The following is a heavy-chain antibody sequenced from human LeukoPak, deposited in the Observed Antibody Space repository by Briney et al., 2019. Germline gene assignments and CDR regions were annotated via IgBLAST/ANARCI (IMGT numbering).Heavy chain of an antibody. J-gene: IGHJ4*02. CDR2: ISGSSSYI. Sequence: FTXXXYNMNWVRQAPGKGLEWVSSISGSSSYIYYADSVKGRFSISRDNAKNSLYLQMNSLRAEDTAVYYCARDDYGSGSWSDYWGQGTLVTVSS. CDR3: ARDDYGSGSWSDY. D-gene: IGHD3-10*01. CDR1: FTXXXYN. V-gene: IGHV3-21*01.